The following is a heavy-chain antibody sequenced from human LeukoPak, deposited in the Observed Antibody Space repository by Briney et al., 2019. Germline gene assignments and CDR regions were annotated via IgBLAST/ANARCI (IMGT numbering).Heavy chain of an antibody. CDR1: GGSISSSSYY. J-gene: IGHJ4*02. CDR2: IYYSGST. V-gene: IGHV4-39*07. Sequence: SETLSLTCTVSGGSISSSSYYWGWIRQPPGKGLEWIGIIYYSGSTNYNPSLKSRVTISVDTSKNQFSLKLSSVTAADTAVYYCARGLSMLYSYGSGDFDYWGQGTLVAVSS. CDR3: ARGLSMLYSYGSGDFDY. D-gene: IGHD5-18*01.